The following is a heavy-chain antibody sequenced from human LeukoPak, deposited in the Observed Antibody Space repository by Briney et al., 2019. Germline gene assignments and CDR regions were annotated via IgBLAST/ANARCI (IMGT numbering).Heavy chain of an antibody. D-gene: IGHD3-16*01. V-gene: IGHV4-39*01. CDR2: IYYSGTT. CDR3: ARQGADYFYHYMDV. Sequence: PSETLSLTCTVSGGSIDSSSYYWDWIRQPQGKGLEWLGNIYYSGTTFSTSSLQSRLTISADMSKNQFSLRLTSVTAADTAVYYCARQGADYFYHYMDVWGKGTTVSVSS. CDR1: GGSIDSSSYY. J-gene: IGHJ6*03.